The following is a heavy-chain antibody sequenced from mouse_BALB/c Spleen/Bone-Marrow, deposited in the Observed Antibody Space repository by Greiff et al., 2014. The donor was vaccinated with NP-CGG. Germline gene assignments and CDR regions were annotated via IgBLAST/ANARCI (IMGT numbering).Heavy chain of an antibody. CDR1: GYSFTSYW. CDR3: TRGEYGPLGGFDY. Sequence: VQLQQSGTVLARPGASVKMSCKASGYSFTSYWMHWVKQRPGQGLEWIGAIYPGNSDTSYNQKFKGKAKLTAVTSASTAYMELSSLTNEDSAVYYCTRGEYGPLGGFDYWGQDTTLTVSS. CDR2: IYPGNSDT. V-gene: IGHV1-5*01. D-gene: IGHD2-10*02. J-gene: IGHJ2*01.